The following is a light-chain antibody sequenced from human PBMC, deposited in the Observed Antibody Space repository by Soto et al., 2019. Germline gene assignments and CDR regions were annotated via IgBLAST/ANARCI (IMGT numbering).Light chain of an antibody. Sequence: QSALTQPASVSGSPGQSITISCTETSSHVGSYNLVSWYQQHPGKAPKLMIYEGSKRPSGVSNRFSGSKSGNTASLTISGLQAEDEADYYCCSYAGSSTFVVFGGGTRLTVL. J-gene: IGLJ2*01. CDR1: SSHVGSYNL. V-gene: IGLV2-23*03. CDR3: CSYAGSSTFVV. CDR2: EGS.